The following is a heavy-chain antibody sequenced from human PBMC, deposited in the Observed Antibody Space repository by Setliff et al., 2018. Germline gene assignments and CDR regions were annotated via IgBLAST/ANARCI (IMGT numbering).Heavy chain of an antibody. CDR3: ARGYRGYYNFWSGSQGANWFDP. CDR1: GGTFSSYA. D-gene: IGHD3-3*01. Sequence: SVKVSCKASGGTFSSYAISCVRQAPGQGLEWMGGIIPIFGTANYAQKFQGRVTITADESTSTAYMELRRLRAEDTAVYYCARGYRGYYNFWSGSQGANWFDPWGQGTLVTVSS. V-gene: IGHV1-69*13. J-gene: IGHJ5*02. CDR2: IIPIFGTA.